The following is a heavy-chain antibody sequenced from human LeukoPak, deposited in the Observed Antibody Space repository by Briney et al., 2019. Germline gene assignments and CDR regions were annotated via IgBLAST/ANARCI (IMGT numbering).Heavy chain of an antibody. Sequence: ASVKVSCKASGYTFTGYYVHWVRQAPGQGLEWMGWINPNSGGTNYAQKFQGRVTMTRDTSISTAYMELSRLRSDDTAVYYCARGRKGRGIVVVITSSFDYWGQGTLVTVSS. D-gene: IGHD3-22*01. V-gene: IGHV1-2*02. CDR3: ARGRKGRGIVVVITSSFDY. CDR1: GYTFTGYY. J-gene: IGHJ4*02. CDR2: INPNSGGT.